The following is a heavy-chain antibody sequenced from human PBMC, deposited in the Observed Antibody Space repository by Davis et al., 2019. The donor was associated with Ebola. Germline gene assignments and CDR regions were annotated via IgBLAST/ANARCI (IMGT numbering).Heavy chain of an antibody. CDR2: IKQDGSEK. D-gene: IGHD6-13*01. CDR3: ARKIAAAGRMFRYYFDY. CDR1: GFTFSSYG. V-gene: IGHV3-7*03. Sequence: GGSLRLSCAASGFTFSSYGMHWVRQAPGKGLEWVANIKQDGSEKYYVDSVKGRFTISRDNAKNSLYLQMNSLRAEDTAVYYCARKIAAAGRMFRYYFDYWGQGTLVTVSS. J-gene: IGHJ4*02.